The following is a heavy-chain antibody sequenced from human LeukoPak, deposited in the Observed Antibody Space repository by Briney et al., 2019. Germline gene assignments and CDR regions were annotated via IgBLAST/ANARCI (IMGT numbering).Heavy chain of an antibody. J-gene: IGHJ5*02. CDR2: IYYSGST. V-gene: IGHV4-39*07. Sequence: PSETLSLTCTVSGGSIRSSSYYWGWIRQPPGKGLEWIGSIYYSGSTYYNPSLKSRVTISVDTSKNQFSLKLSSVTAADTAVYYCARRRVQGVINWFDPWGQGTLVTVSS. CDR3: ARRRVQGVINWFDP. CDR1: GGSIRSSSYY. D-gene: IGHD3-10*01.